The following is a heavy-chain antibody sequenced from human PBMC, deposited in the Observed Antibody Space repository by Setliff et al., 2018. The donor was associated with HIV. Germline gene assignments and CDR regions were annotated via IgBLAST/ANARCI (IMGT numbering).Heavy chain of an antibody. D-gene: IGHD2-15*01. V-gene: IGHV4-31*03. J-gene: IGHJ3*02. CDR3: ARDLHANYHVVDI. CDR1: GVSIVSGGFY. CDR2: VYYTGKT. Sequence: SETLSLTCSVSGVSIVSGGFYFSWIRQHPGKGLEWLGTVYYTGKTYYNPSLQSRLTMSAGTSKNQLYLKMNSVTAADTAVYFCARDLHANYHVVDIWGPGTMVTVSS.